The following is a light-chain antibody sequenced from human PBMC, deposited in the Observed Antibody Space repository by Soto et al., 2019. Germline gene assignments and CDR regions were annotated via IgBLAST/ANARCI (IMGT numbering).Light chain of an antibody. Sequence: EIVLTQSPGTLSLSPGERATLSCRASQSVRSNYLAWYQQKPGQAPSLLIYGASPRATGIPDRFSGSGSGIDFTLTVTRVEPEDFAVYYWHQYGISPGTFGQGTKLEIK. CDR1: QSVRSNY. CDR3: HQYGISPGT. CDR2: GAS. V-gene: IGKV3-20*01. J-gene: IGKJ2*01.